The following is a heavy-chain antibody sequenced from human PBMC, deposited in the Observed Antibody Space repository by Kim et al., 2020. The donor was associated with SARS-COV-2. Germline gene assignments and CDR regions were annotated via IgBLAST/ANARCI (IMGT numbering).Heavy chain of an antibody. CDR3: AKDFLPRYDSSGYYYVLAAFDI. CDR2: ISWNSGSI. CDR1: GFTFGDYA. J-gene: IGHJ3*02. D-gene: IGHD3-22*01. V-gene: IGHV3-9*01. Sequence: GGSLRLSCAASGFTFGDYAMHWVRQAPGKGLEWVSGISWNSGSIGYADSVKGRFTISRDNAKNSLYLQMNSLRAEDTALYYCAKDFLPRYDSSGYYYVLAAFDIWGQGTMVTVSS.